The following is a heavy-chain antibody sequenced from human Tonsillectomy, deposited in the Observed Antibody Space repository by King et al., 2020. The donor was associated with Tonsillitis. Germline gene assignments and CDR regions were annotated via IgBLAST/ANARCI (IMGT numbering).Heavy chain of an antibody. V-gene: IGHV3-49*04. D-gene: IGHD3-10*01. CDR3: RGEAHLDF. Sequence: VQLVESGGTLVQPGRSLRLSCSTSGFTFGDYAMSWVRQAPGKGLEFVAIISSEDFGPTRYYAASVKGRFAISRDDSKGIAYLQMNSLKIEDTAVYYCRGEAHLDFWGQGTLVSVSS. CDR2: ISSEDFGPTR. J-gene: IGHJ4*02. CDR1: GFTFGDYA.